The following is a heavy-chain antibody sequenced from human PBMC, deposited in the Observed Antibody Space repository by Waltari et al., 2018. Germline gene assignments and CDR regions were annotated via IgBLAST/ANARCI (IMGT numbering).Heavy chain of an antibody. CDR1: GGPISSYS. CDR3: ARGVVLAPRTLSPYYMDV. J-gene: IGHJ6*03. Sequence: QVQLQESGPGLVKPSETLSLTFTVSGGPISSYSWSWIRQPPGQGLACIGYIYYSGSTNYNPSLKSRVTISVDTSKNQFSLKLSSVTAADTAVYYCARGVVLAPRTLSPYYMDVWGKGTTVTVSS. CDR2: IYYSGST. D-gene: IGHD2-8*02. V-gene: IGHV4-59*01.